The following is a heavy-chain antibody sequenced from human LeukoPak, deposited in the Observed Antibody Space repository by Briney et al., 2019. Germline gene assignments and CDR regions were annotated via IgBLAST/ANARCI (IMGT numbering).Heavy chain of an antibody. J-gene: IGHJ4*02. CDR1: GGSFSGYY. D-gene: IGHD6-19*01. V-gene: IGHV4-34*01. CDR2: INHSGST. CDR3: ARGTLYSGWSYYFDY. Sequence: SETLSLTCAVYGGSFSGYYWSWIRQPPGKGLEWIGEINHSGSTNYNPSLKSRVTISVDTSKNQFSLRLSSVTAADTAMYYCARGTLYSGWSYYFDYWGQGSQVTVSS.